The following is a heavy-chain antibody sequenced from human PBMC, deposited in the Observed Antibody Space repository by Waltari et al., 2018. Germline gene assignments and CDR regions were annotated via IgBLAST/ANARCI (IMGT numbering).Heavy chain of an antibody. J-gene: IGHJ1*01. CDR1: GFTFSTYL. V-gene: IGHV3-74*01. Sequence: EVQLVESGGGLVKPGGSLRLSCAASGFTFSTYLMHWVRQAPGRGLMWVSRINIDGSSTDYADSVKGRFTISRDNAKNTLYLHMNSLRAEDTAVYYCASGDDWGRGTLVTVSS. D-gene: IGHD3-10*01. CDR3: ASGDD. CDR2: INIDGSST.